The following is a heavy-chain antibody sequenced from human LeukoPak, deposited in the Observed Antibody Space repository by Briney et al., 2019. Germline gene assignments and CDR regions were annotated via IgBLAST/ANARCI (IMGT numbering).Heavy chain of an antibody. Sequence: GGSLRLSCAASGFTFSTYGMHWVRQAPGKGLEWVAVIWYDGSNKYHADSVKGRFAISRDNSKNTLYLQMNSLGAEDTAIYYCARDRPNYHESNGHYYNRDGDHWGQGTLVTVSS. J-gene: IGHJ5*02. V-gene: IGHV3-33*01. D-gene: IGHD3-22*01. CDR3: ARDRPNYHESNGHYYNRDGDH. CDR2: IWYDGSNK. CDR1: GFTFSTYG.